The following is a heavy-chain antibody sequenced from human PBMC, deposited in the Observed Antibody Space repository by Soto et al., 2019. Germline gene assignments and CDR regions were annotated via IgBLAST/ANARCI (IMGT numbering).Heavy chain of an antibody. V-gene: IGHV3-30*18. CDR3: AKAEREHSTIFGVVTPYYYYGMDV. CDR1: GFTFSSYG. D-gene: IGHD3-3*01. CDR2: ISYDGSNK. J-gene: IGHJ6*02. Sequence: QVQLVESGGGVVQPGRSLRLSCAASGFTFSSYGMHWVRQAPGKGLEWVAGISYDGSNKYYADSVKGRFTISRDNSKNALYLQRNSLRAEDTAVYYCAKAEREHSTIFGVVTPYYYYGMDVWGQGTRSPSP.